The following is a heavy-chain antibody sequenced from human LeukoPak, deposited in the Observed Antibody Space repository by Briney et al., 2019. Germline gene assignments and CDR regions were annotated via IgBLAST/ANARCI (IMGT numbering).Heavy chain of an antibody. V-gene: IGHV4-61*05. D-gene: IGHD3-10*01. CDR1: GGSINSTSNY. Sequence: PSETLSLTCTVSGGSINSTSNYWGWIRQPPGKGLEWIAYIYYSGSTNYNPPLKSRVTISVDTSKNQFSLKLSSVTAADTAVYYCARAYYYGSGSSPLDFDYWGQGTLVTVSS. J-gene: IGHJ4*02. CDR2: IYYSGST. CDR3: ARAYYYGSGSSPLDFDY.